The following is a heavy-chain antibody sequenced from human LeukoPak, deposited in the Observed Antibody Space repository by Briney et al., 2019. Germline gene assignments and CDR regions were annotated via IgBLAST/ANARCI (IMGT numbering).Heavy chain of an antibody. CDR3: ARDFGEMPIY. V-gene: IGHV1-46*01. D-gene: IGHD5-24*01. Sequence: ASVKVSCKASGYIFTRYYMHWVRQAPGQGLEWMGIIDPSGGSTSYAQNFQGGVTMTRDATTNTVYLELSSLRSEDTAVYYCARDFGEMPIYWGQGTLVTVSS. J-gene: IGHJ4*02. CDR2: IDPSGGST. CDR1: GYIFTRYY.